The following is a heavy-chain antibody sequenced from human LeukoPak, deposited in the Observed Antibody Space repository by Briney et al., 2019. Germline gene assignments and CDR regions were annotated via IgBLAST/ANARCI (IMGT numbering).Heavy chain of an antibody. Sequence: PSETLSLTCTVSGGSISSSSYYWGWIRQPPGKGLEWIGSIYYSGSTYYNPSLKSRVTISVDTSKNQFSLKLSSVTAADTAVYYCARDGPTYYYDSSGPFYYYYGMDVWGQGTTVTVSS. CDR2: IYYSGST. J-gene: IGHJ6*02. CDR1: GGSISSSSYY. D-gene: IGHD3-22*01. CDR3: ARDGPTYYYDSSGPFYYYYGMDV. V-gene: IGHV4-39*07.